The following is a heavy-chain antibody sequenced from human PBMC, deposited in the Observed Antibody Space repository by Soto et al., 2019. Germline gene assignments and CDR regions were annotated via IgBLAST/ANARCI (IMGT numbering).Heavy chain of an antibody. Sequence: ASVKVSCKASGHTFISYGISWVRQAPGQGLECMGWISSLNGQTIYAQKFLGRLTLTTDTSTTTAYMELRSLRSDDTAVYYCTTEGLYGDAFDIWGQGTMVTVSS. V-gene: IGHV1-18*04. CDR2: ISSLNGQT. J-gene: IGHJ3*02. D-gene: IGHD2-8*01. CDR3: TTEGLYGDAFDI. CDR1: GHTFISYG.